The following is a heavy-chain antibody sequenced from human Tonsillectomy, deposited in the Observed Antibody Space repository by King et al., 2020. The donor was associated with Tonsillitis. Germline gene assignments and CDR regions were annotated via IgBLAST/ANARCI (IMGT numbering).Heavy chain of an antibody. CDR2: IYYSGST. Sequence: QLQESGPGLVKPSETLSLTCTFSGGSVSSGSYYWSWIRQPPGKGLEWIGYIYYSGSTNNNPSLKSRVSTSIDTSKNQFSLKLSSVTAADTAVYYCARGSAVVKNGMDVWGQGTTVTVSS. CDR1: GGSVSSGSYY. V-gene: IGHV4-61*01. J-gene: IGHJ6*02. D-gene: IGHD4-23*01. CDR3: ARGSAVVKNGMDV.